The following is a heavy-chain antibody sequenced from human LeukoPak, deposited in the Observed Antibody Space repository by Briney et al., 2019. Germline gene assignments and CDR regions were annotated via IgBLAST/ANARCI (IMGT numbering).Heavy chain of an antibody. D-gene: IGHD6-13*01. CDR2: ISWNSGDI. Sequence: GRSLRLSCAAAGFSFDDYAMHWVRQVPGKGLEWVSGISWNSGDIAYADSVRGRFTISRDNAKTSLYLQMNSLRPEDTALYYCARDIAWRNRIAAAARFDSWGQGTLVIVSS. V-gene: IGHV3-9*01. CDR3: ARDIAWRNRIAAAARFDS. CDR1: GFSFDDYA. J-gene: IGHJ4*02.